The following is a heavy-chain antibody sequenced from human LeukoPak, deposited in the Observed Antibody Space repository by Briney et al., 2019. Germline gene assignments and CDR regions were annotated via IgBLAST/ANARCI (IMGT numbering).Heavy chain of an antibody. CDR2: ISAYNGNT. J-gene: IGHJ3*02. D-gene: IGHD4-23*01. Sequence: ASVKVSCKSSGHTFTSYGIIWVRQAPGQGLEWMGWISAYNGNTNYAQKLQGRVTMTTDTSTRTAYMELRSLRSDDTAVYYCAREATVVTPPAFDIWGQGTMVTVSS. CDR3: AREATVVTPPAFDI. CDR1: GHTFTSYG. V-gene: IGHV1-18*01.